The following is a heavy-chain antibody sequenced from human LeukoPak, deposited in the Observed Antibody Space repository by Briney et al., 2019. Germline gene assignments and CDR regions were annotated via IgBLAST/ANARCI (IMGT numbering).Heavy chain of an antibody. J-gene: IGHJ4*02. CDR3: SRQRIAVPATGLYF. Sequence: GGSLRLSCTASGFNYGDYAVHWVRQAPGKGLEWVGFIRSKAYGGTTEYAAPVKGRFTISRDDSRSVAYLQMNSLKTDDTAVYYCSRQRIAVPATGLYFWGQGTLVPVSS. V-gene: IGHV3-49*04. CDR2: IRSKAYGGTT. D-gene: IGHD6-19*01. CDR1: GFNYGDYA.